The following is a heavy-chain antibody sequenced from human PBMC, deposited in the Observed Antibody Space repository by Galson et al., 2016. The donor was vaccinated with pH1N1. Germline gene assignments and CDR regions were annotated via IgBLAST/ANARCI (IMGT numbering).Heavy chain of an antibody. J-gene: IGHJ4*02. V-gene: IGHV4-39*07. CDR2: IYYTGNT. Sequence: ETLSLTCVVSGGPITNSDYYWGWIRQPPGKGLDWITAIYYTGNTYYNPSLKSRVSISVDTSKNQFSLNVTSVTAADTAIYYCARIYYGEYTDFWGQGILVTVSS. D-gene: IGHD4-17*01. CDR1: GGPITNSDYY. CDR3: ARIYYGEYTDF.